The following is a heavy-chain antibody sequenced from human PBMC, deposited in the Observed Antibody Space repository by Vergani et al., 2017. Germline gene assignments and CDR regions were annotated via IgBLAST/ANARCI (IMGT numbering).Heavy chain of an antibody. CDR1: GFTFSSYG. D-gene: IGHD2-2*01. CDR2: IWYDGSNK. V-gene: IGHV3-33*01. Sequence: QVQLVESGGGVVQPGRSLRLSCAASGFTFSSYGMHWVRQAPGKGLEWVAVIWYDGSNKYYADSVKGRFTISRDNSKNTLYLQMKSRRAEDTAVYYCARAAPPYCSSTSCYSYYYMDVWGKGTTVTVSS. J-gene: IGHJ6*03. CDR3: ARAAPPYCSSTSCYSYYYMDV.